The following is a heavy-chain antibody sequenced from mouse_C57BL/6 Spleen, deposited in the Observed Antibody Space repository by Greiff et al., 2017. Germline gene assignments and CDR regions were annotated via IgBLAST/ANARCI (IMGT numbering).Heavy chain of an antibody. CDR2: IYPGNSAT. CDR3: TRLVYYAHERYFDV. Sequence: EVKLMESGTVLARPGASVKMSCKTSGYTFTSYWMHWVKQRPGQGLEWIGAIYPGNSATSYNQKCKGKAKLTAVTSASTAYMELSSLTNEDSAVYDCTRLVYYAHERYFDVWGTGTTVTVSS. V-gene: IGHV1-5*01. D-gene: IGHD2-2*01. J-gene: IGHJ1*03. CDR1: GYTFTSYW.